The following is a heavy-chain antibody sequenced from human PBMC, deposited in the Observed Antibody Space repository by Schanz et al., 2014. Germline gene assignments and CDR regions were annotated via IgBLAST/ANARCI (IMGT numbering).Heavy chain of an antibody. CDR3: ARDHVASTDYHNFFYYLDV. J-gene: IGHJ6*03. D-gene: IGHD1-1*01. Sequence: VQSVHSGTEVQKLGASVKVSCQTSGYTFTAYGINWVRQAPGQGLEWIGWISAQTGDTRYAQKMQGRVTMTKDFSSTTAFLEQRSLRYDDTAVYYCARDHVASTDYHNFFYYLDVWATGITVIVSS. V-gene: IGHV1-18*01. CDR1: GYTFTAYG. CDR2: ISAQTGDT.